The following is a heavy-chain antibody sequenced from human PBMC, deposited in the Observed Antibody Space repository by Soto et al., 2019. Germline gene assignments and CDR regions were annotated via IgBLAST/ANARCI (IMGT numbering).Heavy chain of an antibody. J-gene: IGHJ6*02. D-gene: IGHD7-27*01. CDR1: GGTFSSYA. CDR3: ERDTVIPSLSYMCYCYELGDKHKYYYGMDV. Sequence: SVKVSCKASGGTFSSYAISWVRQAPGQGLEWMGGIIPIFGTANYAQKFQGRVTITADESTSTAYMELSSLRSEDTAVYYCERDTVIPSLSYMCYCYELGDKHKYYYGMDVWGQGTTVTVSS. V-gene: IGHV1-69*13. CDR2: IIPIFGTA.